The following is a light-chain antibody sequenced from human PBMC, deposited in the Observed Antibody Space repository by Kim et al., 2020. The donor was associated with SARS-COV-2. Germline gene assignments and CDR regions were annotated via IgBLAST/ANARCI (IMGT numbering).Light chain of an antibody. Sequence: SALTQPASVSGSPGQSITISCTGSTSDIGGYKYISWYQQHSGKAPKLMIYDVNNRPSGVPNRFSGSQSGYTASLTISGLHAEDEADYYCISYTNRNSVVFGGGTQLTVL. J-gene: IGLJ2*01. CDR1: TSDIGGYKY. CDR2: DVN. CDR3: ISYTNRNSVV. V-gene: IGLV2-14*01.